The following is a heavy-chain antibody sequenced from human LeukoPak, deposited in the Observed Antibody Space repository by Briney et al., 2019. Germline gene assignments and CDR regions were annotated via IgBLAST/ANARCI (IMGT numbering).Heavy chain of an antibody. CDR3: ARSWPTMVRGVVDWFDP. Sequence: PGRSLRLSCAASGFTFSSYAMHWVRQAPGKGLEWVAVISYDGSNKYYADSVKGRFTISRDNSKNTLYLQMNRLRAEDTAVYYCARSWPTMVRGVVDWFDPWGQGTLVTVSS. V-gene: IGHV3-30-3*01. CDR2: ISYDGSNK. CDR1: GFTFSSYA. D-gene: IGHD3-10*01. J-gene: IGHJ5*02.